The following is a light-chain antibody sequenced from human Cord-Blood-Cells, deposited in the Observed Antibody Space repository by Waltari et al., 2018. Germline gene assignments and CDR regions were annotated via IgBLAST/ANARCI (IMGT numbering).Light chain of an antibody. Sequence: QSALTQPASVSGSPGQSLPISCTGTSRDVGGYNYVSWYQQHPGKSPKLMIYDVSNRPSGVSNRFSGSKSGNTASLTISGLQAEDEADYYCSSYTSSSHVVFGGGTKLTVL. V-gene: IGLV2-14*01. CDR1: SRDVGGYNY. J-gene: IGLJ2*01. CDR3: SSYTSSSHVV. CDR2: DVS.